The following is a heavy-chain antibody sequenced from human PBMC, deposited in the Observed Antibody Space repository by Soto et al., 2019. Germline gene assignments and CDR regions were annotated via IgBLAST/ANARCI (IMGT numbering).Heavy chain of an antibody. CDR3: ARESYGNYYFDY. D-gene: IGHD1-7*01. CDR1: GFNFNIYS. J-gene: IGHJ4*02. Sequence: GGSLRLSCAASGFNFNIYSMHWVRQAPGKGLEWVAVIVYDGSEKYYADSVKGRFTISRDNSKSTLYLQMTSLRAEDSALYYCARESYGNYYFDYWGQGSLVTVSS. CDR2: IVYDGSEK. V-gene: IGHV3-30-3*01.